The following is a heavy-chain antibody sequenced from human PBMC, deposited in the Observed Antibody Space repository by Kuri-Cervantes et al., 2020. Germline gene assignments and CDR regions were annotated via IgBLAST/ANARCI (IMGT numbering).Heavy chain of an antibody. V-gene: IGHV3-33*01. J-gene: IGHJ5*02. Sequence: LSLTCAASGFTFSSYGMHWVRQAPGKGLEWVAVIWYDGSNKYYADSVKGRFTISRDNSKNTLYLQMNCLRAEDTAVYYCAREGRLLSYPYNWFDPWGQGTLVTVSS. D-gene: IGHD2-2*01. CDR2: IWYDGSNK. CDR3: AREGRLLSYPYNWFDP. CDR1: GFTFSSYG.